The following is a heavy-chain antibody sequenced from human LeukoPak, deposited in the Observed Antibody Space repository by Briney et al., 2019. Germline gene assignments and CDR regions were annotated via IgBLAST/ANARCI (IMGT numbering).Heavy chain of an antibody. D-gene: IGHD6-19*01. CDR2: INHSGST. J-gene: IGHJ6*03. CDR1: GGSFSGYY. V-gene: IGHV4-34*01. Sequence: SETLSLTCAVYGGSFSGYYWSWIRQPPGKGLEWIGEINHSGSTNYNPSLKSRVTISVDTSKNQFSLKLSSVTAADTAVYYCARGIAVAGPLSYYYYYYMDVWGKGTTVTVSS. CDR3: ARGIAVAGPLSYYYYYYMDV.